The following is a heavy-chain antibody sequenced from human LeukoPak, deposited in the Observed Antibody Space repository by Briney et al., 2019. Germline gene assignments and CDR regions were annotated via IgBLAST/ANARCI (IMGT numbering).Heavy chain of an antibody. CDR1: GGSFSGYY. V-gene: IGHV4-34*01. CDR3: ARGLGYCSSTSCYWHYFDY. J-gene: IGHJ4*02. D-gene: IGHD2-2*01. CDR2: INHSGST. Sequence: SETLSLTCAVYGGSFSGYYWSWIRQPPGKGLEWIAEINHSGSTNYNPSLKSRVTISVDTSKNQFSLKLSSVTAADTAVYYCARGLGYCSSTSCYWHYFDYWGQGTLVTVSS.